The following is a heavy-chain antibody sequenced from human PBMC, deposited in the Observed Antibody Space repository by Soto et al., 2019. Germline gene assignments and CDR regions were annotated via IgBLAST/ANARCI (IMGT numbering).Heavy chain of an antibody. Sequence: PGGSLRLSCAASGFTFSSYSMNWVRQAPGKGLEWVSSISSSSSYIYYADSVKGRFTISRDNAKNSLYLQMNSLRAEDTAVYYCARDNRLLWFGESHDWFDPWGQGTLVTV. D-gene: IGHD3-10*01. CDR1: GFTFSSYS. CDR3: ARDNRLLWFGESHDWFDP. J-gene: IGHJ5*02. CDR2: ISSSSSYI. V-gene: IGHV3-21*01.